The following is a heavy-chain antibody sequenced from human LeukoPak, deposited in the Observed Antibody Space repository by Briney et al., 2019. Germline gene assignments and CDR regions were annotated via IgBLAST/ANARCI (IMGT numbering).Heavy chain of an antibody. CDR2: ISGSGGST. J-gene: IGHJ5*02. CDR1: RFSFSSFA. V-gene: IGHV3-23*01. D-gene: IGHD3-3*01. CDR3: AKDHAILPP. Sequence: PGGSLILSCAASRFSFSSFAMSRVRQAPGKGLEWVSAISGSGGSTYYADSVKGRFTISRDNSKNTLYLQMNSLRAEDTAVYYCAKDHAILPPWGQGTLATVSS.